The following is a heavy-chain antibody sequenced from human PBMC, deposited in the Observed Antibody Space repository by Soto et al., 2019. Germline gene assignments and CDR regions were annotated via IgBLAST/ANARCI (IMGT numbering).Heavy chain of an antibody. J-gene: IGHJ4*02. CDR2: SYYNANT. CDR3: TRANWYSEY. Sequence: QVQLQESGPGLVKPSETLSPTCRVAGGSIRNHYWSWIRQPPGKGLEWIGYSYYNANTNYNPSLKSRVTMSVDTSRNQISLKLTTVTAADTAVYYCTRANWYSEYWGQGTLVTVSS. D-gene: IGHD7-27*01. V-gene: IGHV4-59*11. CDR1: GGSIRNHY.